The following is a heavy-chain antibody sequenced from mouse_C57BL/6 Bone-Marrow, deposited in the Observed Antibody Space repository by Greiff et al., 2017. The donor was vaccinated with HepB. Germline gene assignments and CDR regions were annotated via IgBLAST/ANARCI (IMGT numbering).Heavy chain of an antibody. CDR2: IDPETGGT. V-gene: IGHV1-15*01. CDR1: GYTFTDYE. Sequence: QVQLQQPGAELVRPGASVTLSCKASGYTFTDYEMHWVKQTPVHGLEWIGAIDPETGGTAYNQKFKGKAILTADKSSSTAYMELRSLTSEDSAVYYCTRLDFPWFAYWGQGTLVTVSA. J-gene: IGHJ3*01. CDR3: TRLDFPWFAY.